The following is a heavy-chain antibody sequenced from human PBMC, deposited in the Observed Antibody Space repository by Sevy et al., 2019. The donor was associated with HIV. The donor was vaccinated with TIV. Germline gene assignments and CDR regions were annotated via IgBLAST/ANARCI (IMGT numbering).Heavy chain of an antibody. J-gene: IGHJ4*02. CDR3: AKDPNIELEPQV. CDR1: GFTFSSYA. V-gene: IGHV3-23*01. Sequence: GGSLRLSCAASGFTFSSYAMSWVRQAPGKGLEWVPAISGSGGSTYYADSVKGRFTISRDNSKNTLYLQMNSLRAEDTAVYYCAKDPNIELEPQVWGQGTLVTVSS. CDR2: ISGSGGST. D-gene: IGHD2-8*02.